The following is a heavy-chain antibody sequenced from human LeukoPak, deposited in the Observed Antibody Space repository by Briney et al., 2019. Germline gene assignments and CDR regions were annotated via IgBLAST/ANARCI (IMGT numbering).Heavy chain of an antibody. V-gene: IGHV1-69*04. CDR1: GGTFTSYA. J-gene: IGHJ3*02. D-gene: IGHD6-13*01. CDR2: IFPILGIA. CDR3: AREGIHNGAFYI. Sequence: SVRLSSTASGGTFTSYAISRGRQAPGQGGEWMVRIFPILGIATYAQKFQVRVTITSDKSTSTAYMELSSLRSEDTAVYYCAREGIHNGAFYIWGQGTMVTVSS.